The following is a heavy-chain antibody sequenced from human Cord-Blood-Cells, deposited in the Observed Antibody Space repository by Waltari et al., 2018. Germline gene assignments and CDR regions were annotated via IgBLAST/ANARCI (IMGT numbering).Heavy chain of an antibody. J-gene: IGHJ3*02. CDR1: GYTFTGYY. Sequence: QVQLVQSGAEVKKPGASVQVSCTASGYTFTGYYMHWVRQAPGQGLEWMGWINPNSGGTNYAQKFQGRVTMTRDTSISTAYMELSRLRSDDTAVYYCARDRADNWNDDAFDIWGQGTMVTVSS. CDR2: INPNSGGT. CDR3: ARDRADNWNDDAFDI. D-gene: IGHD1-20*01. V-gene: IGHV1-2*02.